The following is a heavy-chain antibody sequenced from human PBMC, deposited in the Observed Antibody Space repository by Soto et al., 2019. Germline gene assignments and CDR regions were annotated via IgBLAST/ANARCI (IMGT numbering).Heavy chain of an antibody. CDR3: ERATPRHSRDGYKNFDY. D-gene: IGHD5-12*01. Sequence: SQTLSLTCAISGDSVSSNSAAWNWIRQSPSRGLEWLGRTYYRSKWYNDYAVSVKSRITINPDTSKNQFSLQLNSVTPEAAALFSWERATPRHSRDGYKNFDYWGQGTLVTVSS. J-gene: IGHJ4*02. CDR1: GDSVSSNSAA. V-gene: IGHV6-1*01. CDR2: TYYRSKWYN.